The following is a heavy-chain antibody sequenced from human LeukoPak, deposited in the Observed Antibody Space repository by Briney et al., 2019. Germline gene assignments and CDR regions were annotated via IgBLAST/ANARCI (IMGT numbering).Heavy chain of an antibody. D-gene: IGHD2-21*02. V-gene: IGHV4-59*01. Sequence: SKTLSLTCTVSGGSISSYYWSWIRQPAGKGLEWIGYIYYSGSTNYNPSLKSRVTISVDTSKNQFSLNLSSVTAADTAVYYCARTMTYPYMDVWGQGTTVTVSS. CDR1: GGSISSYY. CDR3: ARTMTYPYMDV. CDR2: IYYSGST. J-gene: IGHJ6*02.